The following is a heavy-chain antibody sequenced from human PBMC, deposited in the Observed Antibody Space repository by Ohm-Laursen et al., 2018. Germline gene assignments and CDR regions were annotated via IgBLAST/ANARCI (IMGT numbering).Heavy chain of an antibody. D-gene: IGHD4-17*01. CDR3: ARDLTTGDHLKYYYYYYGMDV. CDR1: GFTFSSYS. Sequence: SLRLSCAASGFTFSSYSMNWVRQAPGKGLEWVSSISSSSSYIYYADSVKGRFTISRDNAKNSLYLQMNSLRAEDTAVYYCARDLTTGDHLKYYYYYYGMDVWGQGTTVTVSS. J-gene: IGHJ6*02. CDR2: ISSSSSYI. V-gene: IGHV3-21*04.